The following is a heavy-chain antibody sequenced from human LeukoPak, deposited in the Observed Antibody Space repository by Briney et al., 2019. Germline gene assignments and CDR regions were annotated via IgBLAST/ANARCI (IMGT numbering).Heavy chain of an antibody. V-gene: IGHV3-48*01. CDR2: ISSSTNRT. CDR3: ARGHSGIAVAGTAY. D-gene: IGHD6-19*01. CDR1: GLTFRGYD. J-gene: IGHJ4*02. Sequence: GGSLRLSCVTSGLTFRGYDMFWVRQAPGKGLEWISYISSSTNRTHYADSVKGRFTISRDNAKNSLYLQMNSLRAEDTAVYYCARGHSGIAVAGTAYWGQGTLVTLST.